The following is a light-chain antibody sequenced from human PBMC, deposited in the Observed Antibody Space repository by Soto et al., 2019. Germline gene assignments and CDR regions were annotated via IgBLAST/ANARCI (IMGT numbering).Light chain of an antibody. Sequence: DIQMTQSPSSLSASVGDRVTISCRASQSLGRRLTWYQQKPGEAPKLLIYETSNLQNGVQSRFSGSGSETDFTLTINSLQPEDFATYYCQQSFGPPYTFGQGTKLE. CDR2: ETS. CDR1: QSLGRR. CDR3: QQSFGPPYT. J-gene: IGKJ2*01. V-gene: IGKV1-39*01.